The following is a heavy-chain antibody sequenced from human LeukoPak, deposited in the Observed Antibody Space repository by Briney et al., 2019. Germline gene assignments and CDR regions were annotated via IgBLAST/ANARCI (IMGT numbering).Heavy chain of an antibody. D-gene: IGHD1-14*01. CDR2: ISYDGSNK. Sequence: GGSLRLSCAASGFTFSSYGMHWVRQAPGKGLEWVAVISYDGSNKYYADSVKGRFTISRDNSKNTLYLQMNSLRPEDTAVYFCAKERYILDYWGQGTLVTVSS. CDR3: AKERYILDY. J-gene: IGHJ4*02. CDR1: GFTFSSYG. V-gene: IGHV3-30*18.